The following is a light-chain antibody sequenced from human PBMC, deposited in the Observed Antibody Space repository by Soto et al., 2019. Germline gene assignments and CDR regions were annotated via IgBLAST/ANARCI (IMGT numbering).Light chain of an antibody. CDR3: QQYGGSPWT. J-gene: IGKJ1*01. CDR1: QSVRSSY. V-gene: IGKV3-20*01. Sequence: PGERATLSCRASQSVRSSYLAWYQQKPGQAPRLLIYGASSRATGIPDRFSGSVSGTDFTLTIARLEPEDFAVYYCQQYGGSPWTFGQGTKAEIK. CDR2: GAS.